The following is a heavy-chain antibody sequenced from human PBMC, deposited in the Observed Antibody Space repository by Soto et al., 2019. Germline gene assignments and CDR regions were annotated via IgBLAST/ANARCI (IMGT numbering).Heavy chain of an antibody. CDR3: ARYGSGECNRGTCYSPFDS. J-gene: IGHJ4*02. CDR2: IYYSGST. D-gene: IGHD2-15*01. V-gene: IGHV4-30-4*01. CDR1: GRSISSVNYY. Sequence: QVQLQESGPGLVKPSQTLSLTCTVSGRSISSVNYYWSWIRQPPGKGLEWIGYIYYSGSTYYNPSLRSRVTISVDTSKNQFSLKLSSVTAADPAVYYCARYGSGECNRGTCYSPFDSWGQGTLVTFSS.